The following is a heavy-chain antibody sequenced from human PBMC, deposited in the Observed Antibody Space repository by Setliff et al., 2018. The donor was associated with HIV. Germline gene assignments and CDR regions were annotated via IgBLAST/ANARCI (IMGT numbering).Heavy chain of an antibody. J-gene: IGHJ3*02. Sequence: ASVKVSCKASGYTFTGYYMHWVRQAPGQEPEWLGRINPKSGGTRYAQKFQGRVSMTRDTAISTAYMELSRLRSDDSAVYYCARLPFITIFGVLNGDDGFDIWGQGTMVTVSS. CDR2: INPKSGGT. V-gene: IGHV1-2*06. CDR3: ARLPFITIFGVLNGDDGFDI. D-gene: IGHD3-3*01. CDR1: GYTFTGYY.